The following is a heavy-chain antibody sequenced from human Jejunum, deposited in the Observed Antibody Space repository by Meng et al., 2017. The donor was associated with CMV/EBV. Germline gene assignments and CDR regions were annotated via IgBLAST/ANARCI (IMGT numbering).Heavy chain of an antibody. Sequence: LKISFSVSGFPFSNYDMNWVRQAPGKGLEWVSHIASSGSDIYYVDSVKGRFTTSRDNARNSLYLQMNSLTVEDTAVYYCARVFDVWGQGTLVTVSS. J-gene: IGHJ4*02. CDR2: IASSGSDI. CDR3: ARVFDV. V-gene: IGHV3-48*03. CDR1: GFPFSNYD.